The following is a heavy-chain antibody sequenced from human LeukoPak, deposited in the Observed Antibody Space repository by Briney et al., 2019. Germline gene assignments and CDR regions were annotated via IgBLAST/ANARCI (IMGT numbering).Heavy chain of an antibody. V-gene: IGHV3-30*03. CDR1: GFTFSSYG. D-gene: IGHD3-22*01. CDR2: ISYDGSNK. Sequence: GGSLRLSCAASGFTFSSYGMHWVRQAPGKGLEWVAVISYDGSNKYYADSVKGRFTISRDNSKNTLYLQMNSLRAEDTAVYYCARDYYDSSGYFYGAYWGQGTLVTVSS. J-gene: IGHJ4*02. CDR3: ARDYYDSSGYFYGAY.